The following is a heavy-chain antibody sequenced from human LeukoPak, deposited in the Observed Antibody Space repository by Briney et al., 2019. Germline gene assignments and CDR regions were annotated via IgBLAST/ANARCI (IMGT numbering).Heavy chain of an antibody. Sequence: PGGSLRLSCAASGFTFSSYWMSWVRQAPGKGLEWVANIKKDGSEKYYVDSVKGRFTISRDNAKTSLYLQMNSLRAEDTAVYYCTRQGGPSIAAAGADYYYYYYMDIWGQGTLVTVSS. J-gene: IGHJ6*03. CDR2: IKKDGSEK. V-gene: IGHV3-7*01. D-gene: IGHD6-13*01. CDR1: GFTFSSYW. CDR3: TRQGGPSIAAAGADYYYYYYMDI.